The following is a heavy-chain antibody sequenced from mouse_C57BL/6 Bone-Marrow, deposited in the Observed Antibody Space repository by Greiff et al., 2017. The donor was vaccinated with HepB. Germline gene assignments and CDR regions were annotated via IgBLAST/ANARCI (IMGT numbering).Heavy chain of an antibody. V-gene: IGHV12-3*01. CDR3: AGDRYGYDGLAY. D-gene: IGHD2-2*01. CDR1: GFPITSGYY. J-gene: IGHJ3*01. CDR2: ITHSGET. Sequence: VKLMESGPGLVKPSQSLFLTCSITGFPITSGYYWIWIRQSPGKPLEWMGYITHSGETFYNPSLQSPISITRETSKNQFFLQLNSVTTEDTAMYYCAGDRYGYDGLAYWGQGTLVTVSA.